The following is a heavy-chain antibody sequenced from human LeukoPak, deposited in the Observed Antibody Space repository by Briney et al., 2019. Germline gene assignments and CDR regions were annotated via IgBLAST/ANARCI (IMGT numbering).Heavy chain of an antibody. V-gene: IGHV1-69*13. CDR2: IIPIFGTA. D-gene: IGHD1-26*01. Sequence: GASVKVSCKASGGTFSSYAISWVRQAPGEGLEWMGGIIPIFGTANYAQKFQGRVTITADDSTSTAYMELSSLRSEDTAVYYCARDQGELPTPYYYYGMDVWGQGTTVTVSS. J-gene: IGHJ6*02. CDR3: ARDQGELPTPYYYYGMDV. CDR1: GGTFSSYA.